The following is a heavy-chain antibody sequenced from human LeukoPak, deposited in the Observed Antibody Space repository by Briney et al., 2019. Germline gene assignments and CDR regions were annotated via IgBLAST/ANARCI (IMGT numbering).Heavy chain of an antibody. CDR2: VSYDGTNK. V-gene: IGHV3-30-3*01. J-gene: IGHJ4*02. CDR3: AGDATY. CDR1: GFTFSAYA. Sequence: GRSLRLSCAASGFTFSAYAMHWVRQAPGKGLEWVAVVSYDGTNKYYADSVKGRFTISRDNSKNTLYLQMDSLGVGDTAVYYCAGDATYWGQGTLVTVSS.